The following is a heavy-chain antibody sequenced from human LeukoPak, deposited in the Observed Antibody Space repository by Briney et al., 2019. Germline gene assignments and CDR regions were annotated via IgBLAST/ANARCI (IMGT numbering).Heavy chain of an antibody. CDR1: GFTFSFYS. Sequence: PGGSLRLSCAASGFTFSFYSMNWVRQAPGKGLEWVSYISSYSGTIYYADSVKGRFTISRDNAKNSLYLQMNSLRAEDTAVYYCARDQGGMVSYWGQGTLVTVSS. D-gene: IGHD2-8*01. V-gene: IGHV3-48*01. J-gene: IGHJ4*02. CDR3: ARDQGGMVSY. CDR2: ISSYSGTI.